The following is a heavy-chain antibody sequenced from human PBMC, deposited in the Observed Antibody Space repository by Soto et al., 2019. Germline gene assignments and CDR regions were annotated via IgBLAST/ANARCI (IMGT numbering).Heavy chain of an antibody. CDR1: GGSISSYY. CDR2: IYYSGST. D-gene: IGHD6-13*01. V-gene: IGHV4-59*01. CDR3: SGSSTLYYYYYGMDV. J-gene: IGHJ6*02. Sequence: SETLSLTCTVSGGSISSYYWSWIRQPPGKGLEWIGYIYYSGSTNYNPSLKSRVTISVDTSKNQFSLKLSSVTAADTAVYYCSGSSTLYYYYYGMDVWGQGTTVTVSS.